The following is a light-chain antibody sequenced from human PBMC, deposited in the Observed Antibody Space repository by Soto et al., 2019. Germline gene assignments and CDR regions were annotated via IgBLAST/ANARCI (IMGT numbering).Light chain of an antibody. CDR3: HQYSTYLYT. CDR2: KAS. V-gene: IGKV1-5*03. J-gene: IGKJ2*01. Sequence: DIPMTQSPSILSASVGDRVTINCRASQSISDWLAWYQQKPGKAPKLLIYKASNLEIGVPSRFSGSGFGTEFTLTISNLQPDDFATYYCHQYSTYLYTFGQGTKLEIK. CDR1: QSISDW.